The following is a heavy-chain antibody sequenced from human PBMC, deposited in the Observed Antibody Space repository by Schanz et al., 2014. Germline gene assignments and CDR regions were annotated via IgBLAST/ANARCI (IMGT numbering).Heavy chain of an antibody. CDR1: GGSIRGYY. CDR2: VHSSGST. V-gene: IGHV4-59*08. Sequence: QVQLQESGPGLVKPSETLSLTCTVSGGSIRGYYCSWIRQPPGKGLEWIGYVHSSGSTNYNSSLKGRVTKPVDTSKNQCSRRWSSVTAADTAVYYCARHLPGGYNNHGWFDPWGQGTLVTVSS. CDR3: ARHLPGGYNNHGWFDP. D-gene: IGHD4-4*01. J-gene: IGHJ5*02.